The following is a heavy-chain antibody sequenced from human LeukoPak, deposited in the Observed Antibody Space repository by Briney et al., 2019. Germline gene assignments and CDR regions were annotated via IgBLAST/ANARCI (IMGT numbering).Heavy chain of an antibody. J-gene: IGHJ4*02. Sequence: ASVKVSCKVSGYTLTELSMHWVRQAPGKGLEGMGGFDPEDGETIYAQKFQGRVTMTEDTSTDTAYMELSSLRSEDTAVYYCATAMRGWYYFDYWGQGALVTVSS. CDR2: FDPEDGET. V-gene: IGHV1-24*01. D-gene: IGHD6-19*01. CDR3: ATAMRGWYYFDY. CDR1: GYTLTELS.